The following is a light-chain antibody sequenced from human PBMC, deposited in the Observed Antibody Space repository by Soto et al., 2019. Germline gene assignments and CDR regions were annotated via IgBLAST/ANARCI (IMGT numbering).Light chain of an antibody. CDR2: EVR. J-gene: IGLJ2*01. Sequence: QSALTQPPSVSGSPGQSVTISCTGTSSDVGSYNRVSWYQQAPGTAPKLMIYEVRNRPSGVPDRFSGSKSGNRASLTITGLQAEDEADYYCSSYTSSSTRVFGGGTKVTVL. CDR3: SSYTSSSTRV. CDR1: SSDVGSYNR. V-gene: IGLV2-18*02.